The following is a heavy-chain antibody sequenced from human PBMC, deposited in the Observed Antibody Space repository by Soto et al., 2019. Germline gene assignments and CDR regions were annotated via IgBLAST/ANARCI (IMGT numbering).Heavy chain of an antibody. CDR1: GFSFGDYW. Sequence: LRLSCAASGFSFGDYWMSWVRQAPWKGLEWVAHMKKDGSEKYYVDSVKGRFSVSRDNSKNSLYLQMDSLRAEDTAVYYCAKLGSGYYTGLYFDYWGQGTLVTSPQ. CDR2: MKKDGSEK. D-gene: IGHD3-3*01. CDR3: AKLGSGYYTGLYFDY. J-gene: IGHJ4*02. V-gene: IGHV3-7*03.